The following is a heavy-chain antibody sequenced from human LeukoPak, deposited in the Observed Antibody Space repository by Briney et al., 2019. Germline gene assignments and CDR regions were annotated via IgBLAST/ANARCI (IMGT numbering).Heavy chain of an antibody. CDR2: INPSGGST. V-gene: IGHV1-46*01. Sequence: GASVKVSCKASGYTFTSYYMHWVRQAPGQGLEWMGLINPSGGSTSYAQKFQGRVTMTRDTSTSTVYMELSSLRSEDTAVYYCARDSPYSITIFGVAPLYYYYGMDVWGQGTTVTVSS. D-gene: IGHD3-3*01. CDR3: ARDSPYSITIFGVAPLYYYYGMDV. CDR1: GYTFTSYY. J-gene: IGHJ6*02.